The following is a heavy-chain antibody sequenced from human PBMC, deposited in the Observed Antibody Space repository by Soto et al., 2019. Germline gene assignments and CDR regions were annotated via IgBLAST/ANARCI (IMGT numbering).Heavy chain of an antibody. CDR1: GDTFSNYA. Sequence: SVKVSCKASGDTFSNYAISWVRQAPGQGLEWVGGIIPILGTPTYAQKFQGRVTITADRSTSTAYMELSSLRSEDTAVYYCARERSRYDRSGYYRPDYWGQGTLVTVSS. J-gene: IGHJ4*02. D-gene: IGHD3-22*01. CDR3: ARERSRYDRSGYYRPDY. V-gene: IGHV1-69*10. CDR2: IIPILGTP.